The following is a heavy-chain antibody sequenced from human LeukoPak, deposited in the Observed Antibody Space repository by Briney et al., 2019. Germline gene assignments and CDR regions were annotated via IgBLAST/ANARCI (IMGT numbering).Heavy chain of an antibody. V-gene: IGHV3-30*04. Sequence: GGSLTLSHPASGFTFSSYAMHSVRQAPGKGMEWLAVISYDGSNKYYADSVNGRFTITRDNSKNTLYLQMNRMRAEDTAVYYCARTPVPYCSSTSCYADWFDPWGQGTLGTVS. J-gene: IGHJ5*02. CDR3: ARTPVPYCSSTSCYADWFDP. D-gene: IGHD2-2*01. CDR1: GFTFSSYA. CDR2: ISYDGSNK.